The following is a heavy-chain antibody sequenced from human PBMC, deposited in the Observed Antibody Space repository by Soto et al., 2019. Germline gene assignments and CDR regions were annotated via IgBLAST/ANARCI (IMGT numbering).Heavy chain of an antibody. Sequence: PGGSLRLSCAASGFTFSSYAMSWVRQAPGKGLEWVSAISGSGGSTYYADSVKGRFTISRDNSKNTLYLQMNSLRAEDTAVYYCAKFKWGSGSYYSPIDYWGQGTLVTVSS. CDR2: ISGSGGST. CDR1: GFTFSSYA. CDR3: AKFKWGSGSYYSPIDY. V-gene: IGHV3-23*01. D-gene: IGHD3-10*01. J-gene: IGHJ4*02.